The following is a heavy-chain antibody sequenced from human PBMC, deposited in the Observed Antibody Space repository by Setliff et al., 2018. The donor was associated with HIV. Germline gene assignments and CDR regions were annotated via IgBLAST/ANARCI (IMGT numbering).Heavy chain of an antibody. J-gene: IGHJ5*02. Sequence: ASVKVSCKASGYTLTGYYMHWVRLAPGLGLEWMGWINPHSGDTDFAQRFQGRITMTRDPSINTVYMDLSRLTSDGTAIYYFARGGALSGFFFPNWLDPWGQGTLVTVPQ. CDR3: ARGGALSGFFFPNWLDP. CDR1: GYTLTGYY. D-gene: IGHD6-19*01. V-gene: IGHV1-2*02. CDR2: INPHSGDT.